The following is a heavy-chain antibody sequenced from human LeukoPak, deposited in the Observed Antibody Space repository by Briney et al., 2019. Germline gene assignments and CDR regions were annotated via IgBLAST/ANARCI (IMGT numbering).Heavy chain of an antibody. V-gene: IGHV3-23*01. Sequence: GGSLRLSCAASGFTFSRHAMSWVRQAPGKGLECVSSVSDSGGSTYYAASVKGRFSIARDNYKNTLYLQMNSLRAEDTAVYYCAKGGYSGYDSGGYFDYWGQGTLVTVSS. D-gene: IGHD5-12*01. CDR3: AKGGYSGYDSGGYFDY. CDR1: GFTFSRHA. J-gene: IGHJ4*02. CDR2: VSDSGGST.